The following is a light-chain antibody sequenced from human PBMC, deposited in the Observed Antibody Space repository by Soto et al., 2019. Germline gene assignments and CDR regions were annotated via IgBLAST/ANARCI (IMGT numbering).Light chain of an antibody. CDR1: QSISSN. CDR2: DAS. V-gene: IGKV3-15*01. Sequence: EVVMTQSPATLSVSPGERATLSCGAKQSISSNLAWYHQKPGQAPRLLIYDASTRATGIPARFSGSGSGTEFTLTISSLQSEDFAVYYCQQYNNWPRTFGQGTKVEIK. CDR3: QQYNNWPRT. J-gene: IGKJ1*01.